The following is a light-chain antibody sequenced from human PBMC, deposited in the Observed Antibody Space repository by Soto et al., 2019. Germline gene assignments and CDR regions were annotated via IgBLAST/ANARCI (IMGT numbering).Light chain of an antibody. V-gene: IGKV3-20*01. Sequence: ENVLTQSPGTLSLSPGERATLSCRASQSVSSSYLAWYQQKPGQAPRLLIYGASSRATGIPDGFSGSGSGTDFTLTISRLEPEDFAVYYCQQYGNSRAFGQGTKVEIK. CDR3: QQYGNSRA. CDR2: GAS. J-gene: IGKJ1*01. CDR1: QSVSSSY.